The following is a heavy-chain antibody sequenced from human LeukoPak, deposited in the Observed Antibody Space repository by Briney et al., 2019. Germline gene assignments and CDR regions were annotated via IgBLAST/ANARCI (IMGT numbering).Heavy chain of an antibody. D-gene: IGHD2-2*01. J-gene: IGHJ5*02. CDR2: MRYDGTSP. Sequence: AGGSLRLSCTASGFRFSNFGMHWVRQAPGKGLQWVAFMRYDGTSPDYADSVKGRFTISRDNSKNTLYLQMNSLRVEDTAVYYCASKKGKYCGHTGCQEDWFDPWGQGTLVTVSS. CDR1: GFRFSNFG. CDR3: ASKKGKYCGHTGCQEDWFDP. V-gene: IGHV3-30*02.